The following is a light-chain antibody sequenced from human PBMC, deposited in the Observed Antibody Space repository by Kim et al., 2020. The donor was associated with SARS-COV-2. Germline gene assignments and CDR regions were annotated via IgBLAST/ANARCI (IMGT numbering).Light chain of an antibody. V-gene: IGLV2-14*03. CDR1: SSDVGGYNY. CDR2: DVS. Sequence: GQSITISCTGTSSDVGGYNYVSWYQQHPGKAPKLMIYDVSNRPSGVSNRFSGSKSGNTASLTISGLQAEDEADYYSSSYTSSSPYVFGTGTKVTVL. J-gene: IGLJ1*01. CDR3: SSYTSSSPYV.